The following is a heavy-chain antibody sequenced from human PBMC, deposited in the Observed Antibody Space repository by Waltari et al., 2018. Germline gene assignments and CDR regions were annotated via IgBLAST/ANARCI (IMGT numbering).Heavy chain of an antibody. Sequence: QVQLVQSGAEVKKPGASVKVSCKASGYTFRNFARPWGRRAPGQRLEWMGWITAGNDNTKYSQKFQGRLTITRDTSASTAYMELSSLTSEDTAVYYCAAFTSGWSYGMDVWGQGTTVTVSS. V-gene: IGHV1-3*01. CDR3: AAFTSGWSYGMDV. CDR1: GYTFRNFA. CDR2: ITAGNDNT. J-gene: IGHJ6*02. D-gene: IGHD6-19*01.